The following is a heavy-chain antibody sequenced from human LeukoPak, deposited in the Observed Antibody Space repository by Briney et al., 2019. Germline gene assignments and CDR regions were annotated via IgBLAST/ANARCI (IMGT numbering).Heavy chain of an antibody. CDR2: ISYDGSNK. CDR1: GFTFRSYA. CDR3: AREYSSPSFAFGY. J-gene: IGHJ4*02. D-gene: IGHD6-13*01. V-gene: IGHV3-30-3*01. Sequence: GGSLRLSCAASGFTFRSYAMHWVRQAPGKGLEWVAVISYDGSNKYYADSVKGRFTISRDNSKNTLYLQMNSLRAEDTAVYYCAREYSSPSFAFGYWGQGTLVTVSS.